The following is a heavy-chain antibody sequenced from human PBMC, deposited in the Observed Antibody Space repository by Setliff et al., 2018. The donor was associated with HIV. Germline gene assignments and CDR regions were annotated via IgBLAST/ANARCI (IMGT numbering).Heavy chain of an antibody. CDR1: GGSIISSTYF. CDR2: IYYSGST. CDR3: ARLLVAGMLFDY. V-gene: IGHV4-39*01. Sequence: LSLTCTVSGGSIISSTYFWGWIRQPPGKGLECIGNIYYSGSTSYNPSLKSRVTISVDTSKNQFSLKLSSVTAADTAVYYCARLLVAGMLFDYWGQGTLVTSPQ. J-gene: IGHJ4*02. D-gene: IGHD2-15*01.